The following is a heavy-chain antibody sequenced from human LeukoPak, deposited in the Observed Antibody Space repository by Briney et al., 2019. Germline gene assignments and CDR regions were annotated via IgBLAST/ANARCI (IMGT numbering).Heavy chain of an antibody. Sequence: GASVKVSCKASGYTFTGYCMHWVRQAPGQGLEWMGRINPNSGGTNYAQKFQGRVTMTRDTSISTAYMELSRLRSNDTAAYYCARKSRAGNSAFDYWGQGTLVTVSS. CDR3: ARKSRAGNSAFDY. J-gene: IGHJ4*02. CDR1: GYTFTGYC. V-gene: IGHV1-2*06. D-gene: IGHD4-23*01. CDR2: INPNSGGT.